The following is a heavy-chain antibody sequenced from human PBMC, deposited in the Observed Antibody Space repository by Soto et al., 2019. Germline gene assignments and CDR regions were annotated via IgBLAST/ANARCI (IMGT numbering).Heavy chain of an antibody. Sequence: ASVKVYCKAAGYTFTIYAMHWGRQAPGQRLEWMGWINAGNGNTKYSQKFQGRVTITRDTSASTAYMELSSLRSEDTAAYYCARDPSYYGMDVWGQGTTVTVSS. CDR2: INAGNGNT. J-gene: IGHJ6*02. CDR1: GYTFTIYA. CDR3: ARDPSYYGMDV. V-gene: IGHV1-3*01.